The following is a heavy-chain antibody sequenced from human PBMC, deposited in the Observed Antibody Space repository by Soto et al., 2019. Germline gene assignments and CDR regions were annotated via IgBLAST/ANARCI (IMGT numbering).Heavy chain of an antibody. CDR2: IGGGGVPT. CDR3: ENGRSQYGHCFDP. CDR1: GFTFSNYA. J-gene: IGHJ5*02. D-gene: IGHD4-17*01. Sequence: GGSLRLSCAASGFTFSNYAMSWVRQAPGKGLEWVSAIGGGGVPTYHADSVKGRFTISRDNSKNTLYLQMNSLRAEATAVYYCENGRSQYGHCFDPWGQGTLVTVYS. V-gene: IGHV3-23*01.